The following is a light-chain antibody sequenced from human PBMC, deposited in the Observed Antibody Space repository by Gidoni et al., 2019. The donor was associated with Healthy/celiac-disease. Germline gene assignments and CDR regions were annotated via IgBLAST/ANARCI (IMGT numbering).Light chain of an antibody. Sequence: EIVCTQSPATLSLSPGERATLSCRASQSVSSYLAWYQQKPGQALRLLIYDASNRATGIPARFSGSGSGTDFTLTISSLEPEDFAVYYCQQRSNWPPMYTFGQGTKLEIK. CDR2: DAS. CDR1: QSVSSY. V-gene: IGKV3-11*01. CDR3: QQRSNWPPMYT. J-gene: IGKJ2*01.